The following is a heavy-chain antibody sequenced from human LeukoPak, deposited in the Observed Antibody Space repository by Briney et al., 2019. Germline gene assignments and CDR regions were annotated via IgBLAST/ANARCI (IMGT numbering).Heavy chain of an antibody. CDR3: ARLAGYYYYGMDV. V-gene: IGHV4-39*01. CDR2: IYYSGTT. CDR1: GGSISSSSYY. Sequence: SETLSLTCTVSGGSISSSSYYWGWIRQPPGKGLEWIGSIYYSGTTYYNPSLTRRVSISVDTSKNQFSLKLSSVTAADTDVYYCARLAGYYYYGMDVWGQGTTVTVSS. J-gene: IGHJ6*02.